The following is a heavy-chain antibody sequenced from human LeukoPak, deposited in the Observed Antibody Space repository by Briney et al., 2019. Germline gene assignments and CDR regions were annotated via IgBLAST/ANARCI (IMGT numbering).Heavy chain of an antibody. V-gene: IGHV4-39*01. D-gene: IGHD2/OR15-2a*01. Sequence: PSETLSLICSVSGASISSRSYSWRWLRQPPEKGLEGIANILYSGNTYYTLSLKSRLTISVNTSKTQFSLKLNSVTAADTAVYYCARRILYVSLATSGQFDSWGQGRLVTVSS. CDR1: GASISSRSYS. J-gene: IGHJ4*02. CDR3: ARRILYVSLATSGQFDS. CDR2: ILYSGNT.